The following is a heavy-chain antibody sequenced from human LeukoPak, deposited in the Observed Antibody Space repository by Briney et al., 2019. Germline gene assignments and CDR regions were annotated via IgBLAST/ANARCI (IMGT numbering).Heavy chain of an antibody. Sequence: SETLSLTCTVSGGSISSSSYYWGWIRQPPGKGLEWIGSIYYSGSTNYNPSLKSRVTISVDTSKNQFSLKLSSVTAADTAVYYCANSPPYDYGEAADYWGQGTLVTVSS. J-gene: IGHJ4*02. V-gene: IGHV4-39*07. CDR1: GGSISSSSYY. D-gene: IGHD4-17*01. CDR3: ANSPPYDYGEAADY. CDR2: IYYSGST.